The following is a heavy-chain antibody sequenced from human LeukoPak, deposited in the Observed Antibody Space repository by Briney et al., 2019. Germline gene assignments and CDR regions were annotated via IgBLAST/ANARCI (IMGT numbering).Heavy chain of an antibody. CDR3: ARVAGDYGGNSADY. D-gene: IGHD4-23*01. V-gene: IGHV3-21*01. CDR2: ISSSSSYI. CDR1: GFTFSSYS. Sequence: GGSLRLSCAASGFTFSSYSMNWVRQAPGKGLEWVSSISSSSSYIYYADSVKGRFTISRDNAKNSLYLQMNSLRAEDTAVYYCARVAGDYGGNSADYWGQGTLVTVSS. J-gene: IGHJ4*02.